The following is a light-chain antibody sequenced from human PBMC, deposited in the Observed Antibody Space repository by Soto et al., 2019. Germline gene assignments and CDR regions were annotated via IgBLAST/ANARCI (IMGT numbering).Light chain of an antibody. CDR1: QSVSRNY. J-gene: IGKJ1*01. V-gene: IGKV3-20*01. CDR3: HQYGSLPRT. CDR2: SAS. Sequence: ENVLTQSAGTLSLSPGERATLSCRASQSVSRNYLAWYQQKPGQAPRLLIYSASSRATGVPDSFSGSGSGTDFTLTISRLEPEDYAVYYCHQYGSLPRTFGQGTKVEI.